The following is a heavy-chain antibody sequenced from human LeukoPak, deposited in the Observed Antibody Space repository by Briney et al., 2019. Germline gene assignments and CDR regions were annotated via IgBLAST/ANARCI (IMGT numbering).Heavy chain of an antibody. CDR2: ITSSSSYA. V-gene: IGHV3-21*01. D-gene: IGHD1-1*01. J-gene: IGHJ6*03. Sequence: GGSLRLSCAAPGITFSNYNMNWVRQAPGKGLEWISSITSSSSYAFYADSVKGRFTISRDNAKNSLYLQMNSLRVEDTAIYYCARDPYNGAYSEGYYYYYMDVWGKGTTVTVSS. CDR3: ARDPYNGAYSEGYYYYYMDV. CDR1: GITFSNYN.